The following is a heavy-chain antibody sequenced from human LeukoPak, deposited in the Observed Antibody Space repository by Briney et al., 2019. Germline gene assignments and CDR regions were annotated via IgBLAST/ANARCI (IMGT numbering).Heavy chain of an antibody. CDR3: ARGGYCSGGSCSYYYYYGMDV. D-gene: IGHD2-15*01. Sequence: GGSLRLSCAASGFTFSSYGMHWVRQAPGKGLEWVAVIWYDGSNNYYADSVKGRFTISRDNSKNTLYLQMNSLRAEDTAVYYCARGGYCSGGSCSYYYYYGMDVWGQGTTVTVSS. CDR2: IWYDGSNN. CDR1: GFTFSSYG. J-gene: IGHJ6*02. V-gene: IGHV3-33*01.